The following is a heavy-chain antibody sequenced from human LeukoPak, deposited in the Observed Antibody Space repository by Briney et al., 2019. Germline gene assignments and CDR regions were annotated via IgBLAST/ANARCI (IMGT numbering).Heavy chain of an antibody. D-gene: IGHD3-22*01. Sequence: SETLSLTCTVSGGSISSSSYYRSWIRQPPGKGLEWIGEIHHSGSTNYNPSLKSRVTISVDTSKNQFSLKLSSVTAADTAVYYCARVYGRLRIFYDSSGYPHAFDIWGQGTMVTVSS. CDR2: IHHSGST. CDR3: ARVYGRLRIFYDSSGYPHAFDI. J-gene: IGHJ3*02. V-gene: IGHV4-39*07. CDR1: GGSISSSSYY.